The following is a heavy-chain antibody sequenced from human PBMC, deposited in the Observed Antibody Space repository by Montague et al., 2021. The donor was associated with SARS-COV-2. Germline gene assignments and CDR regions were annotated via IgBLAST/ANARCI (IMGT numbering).Heavy chain of an antibody. D-gene: IGHD5-12*01. CDR2: IYYSGST. Sequence: TLSLTCTVSGGSISSGGYYWSWIHQHPGKGLEWIGYIYYSGSTYYNPSLKSRVTISVDTSKNQFSLKLSSVTAADTAVYYCAGDRCSGYVLDDFDIWGQGTMVTVSS. J-gene: IGHJ3*02. CDR3: AGDRCSGYVLDDFDI. CDR1: GGSISSGGYY. V-gene: IGHV4-31*03.